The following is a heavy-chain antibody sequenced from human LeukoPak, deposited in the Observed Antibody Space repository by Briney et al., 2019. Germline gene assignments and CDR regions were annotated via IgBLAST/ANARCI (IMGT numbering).Heavy chain of an antibody. J-gene: IGHJ6*02. CDR3: AKDMGRYFDWEGMDV. CDR1: GFTFSSYW. CDR2: INSDGSST. D-gene: IGHD3-9*01. Sequence: GGSLRLSCAASGFTFSSYWMHWVRQAPGKGLVWVSRINSDGSSTSYADSVKGRFTISRDNAKNTLYLQMNSLRAEDTAVYYCAKDMGRYFDWEGMDVWGQGTTVTVSS. V-gene: IGHV3-74*01.